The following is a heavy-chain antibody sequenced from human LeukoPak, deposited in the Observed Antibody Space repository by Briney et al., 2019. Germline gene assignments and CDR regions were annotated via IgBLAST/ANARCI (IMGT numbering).Heavy chain of an antibody. V-gene: IGHV3-30*02. CDR2: IRFDGSGK. CDR1: GFTFSNYG. J-gene: IGHJ4*02. Sequence: PGGSLRLSCAASGFTFSNYGMHWVRQAPDKGLEWVAFIRFDGSGKYNADSVKGRFTISRDNSKNTVYLQMNGLRAEDTAVYYCAKDIVLVNAFEYWGQGTLVTVSS. CDR3: AKDIVLVNAFEY. D-gene: IGHD2-21*01.